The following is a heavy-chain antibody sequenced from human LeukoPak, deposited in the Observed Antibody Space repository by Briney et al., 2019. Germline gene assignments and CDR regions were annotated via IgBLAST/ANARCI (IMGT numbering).Heavy chain of an antibody. Sequence: PGTSLRLACAASGFSFSSHGMHWVPQAPGKGLEWVAVIWYDGSVRYYADSVKGRFTISKDNSEDAMYLHMNRLRAEDTAVYYCARDQREGDYGLLFDYWGQGTLVTVSS. CDR3: ARDQREGDYGLLFDY. CDR2: IWYDGSVR. CDR1: GFSFSSHG. V-gene: IGHV3-33*01. D-gene: IGHD4-17*01. J-gene: IGHJ4*02.